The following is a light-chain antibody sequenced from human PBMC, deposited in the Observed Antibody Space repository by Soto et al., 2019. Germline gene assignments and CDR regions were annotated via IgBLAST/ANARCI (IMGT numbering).Light chain of an antibody. CDR2: GPS. Sequence: IAKTEFQGTLAVSPGERSSLFCWPSQNMGHQVGWYQQKPGQAPRLIIYGPSTRATGIPVRFSGSGSGTEFTLTITSLQSEDSAVYYCQGYNSWDRITFGGGTKVDIK. J-gene: IGKJ4*01. V-gene: IGKV3-15*01. CDR1: QNMGHQ. CDR3: QGYNSWDRIT.